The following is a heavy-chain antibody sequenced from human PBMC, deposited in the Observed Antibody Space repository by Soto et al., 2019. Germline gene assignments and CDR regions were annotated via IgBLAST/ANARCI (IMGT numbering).Heavy chain of an antibody. Sequence: PGEDLLLSKAASGFTFSRYCMNGGRQAPGKGLEWVSSISSTTNYIYYGDSLKGRFTISRDNAKNSLYLEMNSLRGEDTAGHYCSKWAEDITSLCDYWGKGTMVTDSS. CDR1: GFTFSRYC. D-gene: IGHD1-20*01. J-gene: IGHJ4*02. V-gene: IGHV3-21*06. CDR3: SKWAEDITSLCDY. CDR2: ISSTTNYI.